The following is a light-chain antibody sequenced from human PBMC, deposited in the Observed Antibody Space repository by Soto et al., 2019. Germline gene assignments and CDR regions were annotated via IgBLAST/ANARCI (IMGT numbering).Light chain of an antibody. V-gene: IGKV3-20*01. J-gene: IGKJ3*01. Sequence: EIVLTQSPGTLSLSPGERATLSCRASQSVSSTYLAWYQQKPGQAPRLLIYGASSRASGIPDRFSGGGSGRDFTLTVRRQEADAFAVCFCQRYGSLPTFTV. CDR1: QSVSSTY. CDR3: QRYGSLPTFT. CDR2: GAS.